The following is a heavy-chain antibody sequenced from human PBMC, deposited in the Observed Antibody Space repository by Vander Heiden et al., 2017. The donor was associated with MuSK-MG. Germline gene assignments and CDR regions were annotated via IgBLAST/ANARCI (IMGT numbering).Heavy chain of an antibody. D-gene: IGHD3-3*01. CDR2: INHSGST. Sequence: QVQLQQWGAGLLKPSETLSLTCAVYGGSFSGYYWSWIRQPPGKGLEWIGEINHSGSTNYNPSLKSRVTISVDTSKNQFSLKLSSVTAADTAVYYCARERGGLWSGSNKGPGYYYYMDVWGKGTTVTVSS. CDR1: GGSFSGYY. V-gene: IGHV4-34*01. CDR3: ARERGGLWSGSNKGPGYYYYMDV. J-gene: IGHJ6*03.